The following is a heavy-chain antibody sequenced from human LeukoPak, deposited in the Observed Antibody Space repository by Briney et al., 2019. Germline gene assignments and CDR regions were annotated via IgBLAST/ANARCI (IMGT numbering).Heavy chain of an antibody. J-gene: IGHJ3*02. CDR1: GGSISSGGYY. CDR2: IYYSGST. CDR3: ASSELLGSVGSFDI. V-gene: IGHV4-31*03. D-gene: IGHD1-7*01. Sequence: PSETLSLTCTVSGGSISSGGYYWSWIRQHPGKGLEWIGYIYYSGSTYYNPSLKSRVTISVDTSKNQFSLKLSSVTAADTAVYYCASSELLGSVGSFDIWGQGTMVTVSS.